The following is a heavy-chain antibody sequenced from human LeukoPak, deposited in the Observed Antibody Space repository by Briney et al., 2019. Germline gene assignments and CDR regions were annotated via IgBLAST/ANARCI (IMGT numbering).Heavy chain of an antibody. CDR2: ISGSGGST. CDR1: GFTFSNYA. D-gene: IGHD3-22*01. Sequence: GGSLRLSCAASGFTFSNYAMSWVRQAPGKGLEWVSAISGSGGSTYYADSVKGRFTISRDNSKNTLYLQMNSLRAEDTAVYYCAQDPHAYYYDSSGSTDYWGQGTLVTVSS. V-gene: IGHV3-23*01. CDR3: AQDPHAYYYDSSGSTDY. J-gene: IGHJ4*02.